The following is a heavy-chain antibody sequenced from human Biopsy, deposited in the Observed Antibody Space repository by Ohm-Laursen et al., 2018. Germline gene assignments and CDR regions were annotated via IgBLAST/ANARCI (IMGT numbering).Heavy chain of an antibody. CDR1: GYSFSTYD. J-gene: IGHJ5*02. CDR2: MIPSSGKT. D-gene: IGHD6-6*01. CDR3: ARGYSRRVSIFEASIYWFDT. Sequence: ASVKVSCTASGYSFSTYDVNWVRQARGQGLEWMGWMIPSSGKTGYAQRIQGRVTLTMNTSISTAYMELSGLRSEDAAVYFCARGYSRRVSIFEASIYWFDTWGQGTLVTVSS. V-gene: IGHV1-8*01.